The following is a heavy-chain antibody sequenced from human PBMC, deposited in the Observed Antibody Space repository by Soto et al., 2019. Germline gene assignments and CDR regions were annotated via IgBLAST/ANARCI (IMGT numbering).Heavy chain of an antibody. CDR3: ARDGMAPKYSGSEVGY. CDR1: GFTFSSYG. Sequence: QVQLVESGGGVVQPGRSLRLSCAASGFTFSSYGMHWVRQAPGKGLEWVAVIWYDGSNKYYADSVKGRFTISRDNSKNTLYLQMNSLRAEDTAVYYCARDGMAPKYSGSEVGYWGQGTLVTVSS. D-gene: IGHD1-26*01. CDR2: IWYDGSNK. J-gene: IGHJ4*02. V-gene: IGHV3-33*01.